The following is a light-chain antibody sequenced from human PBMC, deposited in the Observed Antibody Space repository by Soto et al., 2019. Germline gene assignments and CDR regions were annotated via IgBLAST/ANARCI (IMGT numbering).Light chain of an antibody. CDR1: ISNIGGNS. V-gene: IGLV1-51*01. CDR2: DDN. J-gene: IGLJ1*01. Sequence: QTVLTQPPSVSAAPGQKFTISCSGSISNIGGNSVSWYQQLPGTAPKLLIYDDNKRPSGIPDRFSGSKYGTSATLGITGFQTGDEADYYCGSWDSSLSAYVFGTGTKVTVL. CDR3: GSWDSSLSAYV.